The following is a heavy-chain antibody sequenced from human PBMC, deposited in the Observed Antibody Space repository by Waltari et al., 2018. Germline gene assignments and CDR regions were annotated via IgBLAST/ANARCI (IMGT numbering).Heavy chain of an antibody. CDR2: IRSKAYGGTT. V-gene: IGHV3-49*04. D-gene: IGHD3-3*02. Sequence: EVQLVESGGGLVQPGRSLRLSCTASGFTFGDYAMSWVRQAPGKGLGWVGFIRSKAYGGTTEYAASVKGRFTISRDDSKSIAYLQMNSLKTEDTAVYYCTRDSTDAFDIWGQGTMVTVSS. CDR1: GFTFGDYA. J-gene: IGHJ3*02. CDR3: TRDSTDAFDI.